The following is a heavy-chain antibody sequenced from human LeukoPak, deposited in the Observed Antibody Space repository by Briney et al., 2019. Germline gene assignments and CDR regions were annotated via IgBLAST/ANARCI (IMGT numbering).Heavy chain of an antibody. J-gene: IGHJ4*02. V-gene: IGHV4-59*01. CDR3: ARSSYGSGVSTDY. D-gene: IGHD3-10*01. CDR2: IYYRGIT. CDR1: GGAISTYY. Sequence: SETLSLTCTVSGGAISTYYWSWIRQPPGKGLEWLGYIYYRGITDYNPSLKSRLTISIDTSKNQFSLRLNSVTAADTAVYYCARSSYGSGVSTDYWGQGTLVTVSS.